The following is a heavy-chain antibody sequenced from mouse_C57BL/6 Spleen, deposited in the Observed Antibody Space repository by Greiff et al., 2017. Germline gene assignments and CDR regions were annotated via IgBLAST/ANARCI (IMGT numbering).Heavy chain of an antibody. Sequence: EVQLVESGGGLVKPGGSLKLSCAASGFTFSDYGMHWVRQAPEKGLEWVAYISSGSSTIYYADTVKGRFTISRDNAKNTLFLQMTSLRSEDTAMYYCARWGHYPIGDAMDYWGQGTSVTVSS. J-gene: IGHJ4*01. CDR1: GFTFSDYG. CDR3: ARWGHYPIGDAMDY. D-gene: IGHD2-14*01. CDR2: ISSGSSTI. V-gene: IGHV5-17*01.